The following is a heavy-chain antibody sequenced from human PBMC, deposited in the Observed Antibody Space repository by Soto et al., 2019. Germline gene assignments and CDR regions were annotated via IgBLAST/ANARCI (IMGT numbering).Heavy chain of an antibody. CDR2: IKSKTDGGTT. D-gene: IGHD4-17*01. J-gene: IGHJ6*02. Sequence: GSLRLSCAASGFTFSNAWMSWVRQAPGKGLEWVGRIKSKTDGGTTDYVAPVKGRFTISRDDSKNTLYLQMNSLKTEDTAVYYCARDYGDYPYYYGMDVWGQGTTVTVSS. CDR3: ARDYGDYPYYYGMDV. CDR1: GFTFSNAW. V-gene: IGHV3-15*01.